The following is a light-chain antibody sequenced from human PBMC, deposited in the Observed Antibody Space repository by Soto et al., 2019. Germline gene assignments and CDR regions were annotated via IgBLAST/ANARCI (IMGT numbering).Light chain of an antibody. CDR1: SSDIGAYHY. CDR3: SSYTTSRTVV. CDR2: DVS. J-gene: IGLJ2*01. V-gene: IGLV2-14*03. Sequence: QSALTQPASVSGFPGQSITISCTGTSSDIGAYHYVSWYQRHPGKAPNLMIYDVSNRPSGISDRFSGSKSGNTASLTISGLQVEDEGDYYCSSYTTSRTVVLGGGTKVTVL.